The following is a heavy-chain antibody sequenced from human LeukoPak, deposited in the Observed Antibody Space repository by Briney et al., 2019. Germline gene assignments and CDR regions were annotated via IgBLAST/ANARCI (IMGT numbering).Heavy chain of an antibody. J-gene: IGHJ6*02. Sequence: ASVKVSCKASGYTFTSYYIHWVRQAPGQGLEWMGIISPSGGARTYAQKFQGRVTMTRDTSTKTVYMELSSLRSEDTAVYYCARGGYDFVYYYYGMDVWGQGTTVTVSS. D-gene: IGHD3-3*01. CDR1: GYTFTSYY. V-gene: IGHV1-46*01. CDR2: ISPSGGAR. CDR3: ARGGYDFVYYYYGMDV.